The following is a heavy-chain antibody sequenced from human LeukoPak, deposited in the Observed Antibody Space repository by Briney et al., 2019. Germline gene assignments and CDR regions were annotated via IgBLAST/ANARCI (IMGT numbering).Heavy chain of an antibody. V-gene: IGHV3-23*01. CDR1: GFTFSNYG. Sequence: PGGSLRLSCAASGFTFSNYGLSWVRQAPGKGLEWVSAISGGGSATYYADSVKGRFTISRDNSKNTLFLQMNTLRADDTAVYYCARGLALTTEVTLGDDAFDIWGQGTMVTVSS. J-gene: IGHJ3*02. CDR2: ISGGGSAT. CDR3: ARGLALTTEVTLGDDAFDI. D-gene: IGHD1-1*01.